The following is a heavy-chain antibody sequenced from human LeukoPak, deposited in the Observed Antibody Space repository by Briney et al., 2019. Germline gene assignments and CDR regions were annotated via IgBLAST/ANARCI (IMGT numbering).Heavy chain of an antibody. CDR1: GFTFSSYE. J-gene: IGHJ3*02. V-gene: IGHV3-48*03. CDR2: ITSTGFSI. CDR3: ARDSSLPGI. D-gene: IGHD3-16*02. Sequence: PGGSLRLSCAASGFTFSSYEMNLVRQAPGKGLEWVSYITSTGFSIYYADSVKGRFTISRDNAKNTLYLQMNSLRAEDTAVYYCARDSSLPGIWGQGTMVTVSS.